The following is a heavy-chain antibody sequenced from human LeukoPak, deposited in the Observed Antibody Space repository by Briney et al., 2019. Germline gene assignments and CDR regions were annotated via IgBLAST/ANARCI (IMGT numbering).Heavy chain of an antibody. CDR2: IWYDGSNK. D-gene: IGHD3-22*01. J-gene: IGHJ4*02. Sequence: GTSLRLSCAASGFTFSAYGMHWVRQAPGKGLEWVAVIWYDGSNKYYADSVKGRFTISRDNSKNTLYLRMDSLRAEDTAVYYCAKEGCDSSGYYSSFDYWGQGTLVTVSS. V-gene: IGHV3-33*06. CDR1: GFTFSAYG. CDR3: AKEGCDSSGYYSSFDY.